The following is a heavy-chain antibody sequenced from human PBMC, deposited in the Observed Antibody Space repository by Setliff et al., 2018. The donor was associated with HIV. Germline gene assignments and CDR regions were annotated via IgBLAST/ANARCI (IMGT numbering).Heavy chain of an antibody. CDR2: INHSGST. Sequence: SETLSLTCAVYGGSFSAYYWSWIRQPPGKGLEWIGEINHSGSTNYNPSLKTRVTIMVDTSKNQFSLKLSSMTAADMAVYYCARRTRTVIRAVIARHFDLWGRGTLVTVSS. V-gene: IGHV4-34*01. CDR1: GGSFSAYY. D-gene: IGHD3-10*01. CDR3: ARRTRTVIRAVIARHFDL. J-gene: IGHJ2*01.